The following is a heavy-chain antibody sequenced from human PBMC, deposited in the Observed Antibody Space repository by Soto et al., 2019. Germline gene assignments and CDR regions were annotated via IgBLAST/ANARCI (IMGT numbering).Heavy chain of an antibody. CDR1: GYSISTDYY. Sequence: SETLSLTCTVSGYSISTDYYWGWIRQPPGKGLEWIGSIFQSGSTYYNPSLKSRVTISVDTAKNQFSLKLRSVTAADTAVYYCARGGGYYYNTGGYYADYWGQGTLVTVSS. V-gene: IGHV4-38-2*02. D-gene: IGHD3-22*01. CDR3: ARGGGYYYNTGGYYADY. J-gene: IGHJ4*02. CDR2: IFQSGST.